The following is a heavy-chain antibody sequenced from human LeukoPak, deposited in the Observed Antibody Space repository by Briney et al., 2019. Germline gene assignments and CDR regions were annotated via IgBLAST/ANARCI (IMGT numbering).Heavy chain of an antibody. D-gene: IGHD3-3*01. CDR3: ARDPDFWSGENWFDP. V-gene: IGHV1-18*01. J-gene: IGHJ5*02. CDR2: ISAYNGNT. Sequence: ASVKVSCKASGYTFTSYGISWVRQAPGQGLEWMGWISAYNGNTNYAQKLQGRVTMTTDTSTSTAYMELRSLSSDDTAVYYRARDPDFWSGENWFDPWGQGTLVTVSS. CDR1: GYTFTSYG.